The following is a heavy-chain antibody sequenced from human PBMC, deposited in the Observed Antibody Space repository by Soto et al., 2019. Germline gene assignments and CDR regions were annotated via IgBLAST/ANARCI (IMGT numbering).Heavy chain of an antibody. D-gene: IGHD3-22*01. V-gene: IGHV1-18*01. CDR3: ARDYYDSSGYYHGMDF. CDR1: GYTFTSYG. Sequence: QVQLVQSGAEVKKPGASVKVSCKASGYTFTSYGISWVRQAPGQGLEWMGWISAYNGNTNYAQKLQGRVTMTTDTSTSTANMELRSLRSDDTAVYYCARDYYDSSGYYHGMDFWGQGTTVTVSS. CDR2: ISAYNGNT. J-gene: IGHJ6*02.